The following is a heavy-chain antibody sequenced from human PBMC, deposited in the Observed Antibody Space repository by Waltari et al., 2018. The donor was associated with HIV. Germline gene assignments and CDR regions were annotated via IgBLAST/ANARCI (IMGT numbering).Heavy chain of an antibody. CDR2: SNPNSGVT. V-gene: IGHV1-2*02. CDR1: GYTFTGYY. D-gene: IGHD4-17*01. J-gene: IGHJ6*02. Sequence: QAQLVQSGAEVKKPGASVKVSCKASGYTFTGYYIHWVRQAPGQGLEWMGWSNPNSGVTNYAQKVEGRVTMTRDTSISTAYMELSRLRSDDTAVYYCARNAYAGTTSRYFYYGMDVWGQGTTVTVFS. CDR3: ARNAYAGTTSRYFYYGMDV.